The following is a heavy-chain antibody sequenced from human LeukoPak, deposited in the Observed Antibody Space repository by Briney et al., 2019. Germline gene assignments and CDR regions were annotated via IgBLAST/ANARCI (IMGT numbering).Heavy chain of an antibody. Sequence: SQTLSLTCTVSGASISTNEFYWTWIRQPPGKGLEWIGYIYYSGSTYYNPSLKSRVTISVDTSKNQFSLKLSSVTAADTAVYYCATASNPTSNLDYWGQGTLVTVSS. CDR3: ATASNPTSNLDY. J-gene: IGHJ4*02. V-gene: IGHV4-30-4*01. CDR2: IYYSGST. CDR1: GASISTNEFY. D-gene: IGHD4-11*01.